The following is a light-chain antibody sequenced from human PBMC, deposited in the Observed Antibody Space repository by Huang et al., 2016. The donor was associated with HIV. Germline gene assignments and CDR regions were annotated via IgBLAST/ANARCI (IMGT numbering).Light chain of an antibody. V-gene: IGKV3-15*01. CDR2: GAS. Sequence: ERVMTQSPATLSVAPGGRVTLSCRASHRVSSNLAWYQQKPGQAPRLLIHGASTRATGIPARFSGSGSGTEFTLAISSLQSEDSGVYCCQRYDNWPLTCGQGTRLEIK. J-gene: IGKJ5*01. CDR1: HRVSSN. CDR3: QRYDNWPLT.